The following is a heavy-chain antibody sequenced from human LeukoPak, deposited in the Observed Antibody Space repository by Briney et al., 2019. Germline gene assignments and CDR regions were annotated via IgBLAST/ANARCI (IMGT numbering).Heavy chain of an antibody. V-gene: IGHV4-4*07. CDR1: GGSISSYY. Sequence: SETLSLTCTVSGGSISSYYWSWIRQLAGKGLEWIGRIYTSGSTNYNPSLKSRVTMSVDTSKNQFSLKLSSVTAADTAVYYCARETYYYGSYPDPPDYWGQGTLVTVSS. J-gene: IGHJ4*02. D-gene: IGHD3-10*01. CDR2: IYTSGST. CDR3: ARETYYYGSYPDPPDY.